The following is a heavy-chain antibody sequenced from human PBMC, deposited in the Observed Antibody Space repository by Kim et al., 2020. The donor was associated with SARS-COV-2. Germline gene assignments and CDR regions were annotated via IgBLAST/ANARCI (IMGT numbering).Heavy chain of an antibody. D-gene: IGHD2-15*01. Sequence: GGSLRLSCAASGFTFSSYDMHWVRQATGKGLEWVSAIGTAGDTYYPGSVKGRFTISRENAKNSLYLQMNSLRAGDTAVYYCARDSRLRDYYYGMDVWGQGTTVTVSS. CDR2: IGTAGDT. V-gene: IGHV3-13*01. CDR3: ARDSRLRDYYYGMDV. J-gene: IGHJ6*02. CDR1: GFTFSSYD.